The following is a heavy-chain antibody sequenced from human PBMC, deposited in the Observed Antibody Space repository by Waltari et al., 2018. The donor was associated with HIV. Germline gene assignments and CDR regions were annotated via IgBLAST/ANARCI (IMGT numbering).Heavy chain of an antibody. CDR1: GFAFSSYA. CDR3: AGERFGSSYFGY. Sequence: EVQLVESGGGLLPPGGSLRLSCAASGFAFSSYAMNWVRQAPGKGRAWVSYISSSSTTINHADSVKGLLTISRDNAKNLLYLQMSSLRAEDAAVYFCAGERFGSSYFGYWGQGTLVTVSS. CDR2: ISSSSTTI. V-gene: IGHV3-48*04. J-gene: IGHJ4*02. D-gene: IGHD6-6*01.